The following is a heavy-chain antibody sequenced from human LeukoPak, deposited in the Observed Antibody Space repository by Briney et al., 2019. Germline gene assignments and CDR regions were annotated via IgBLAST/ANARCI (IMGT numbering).Heavy chain of an antibody. CDR2: IKQDGSEK. D-gene: IGHD6-6*01. V-gene: IGHV3-7*01. CDR1: GFTFSSYW. CDR3: AREESSSSSIYYYYYYMDV. Sequence: PGGSLRLSCAASGFTFSSYWMSWVRQAPGKGLEWVANIKQDGSEKYYVDSVKGRFTISRDNAKNSLYLQMNSLRAEDTAVYYCAREESSSSSIYYYYYYMDVWGKGTTVTVSS. J-gene: IGHJ6*03.